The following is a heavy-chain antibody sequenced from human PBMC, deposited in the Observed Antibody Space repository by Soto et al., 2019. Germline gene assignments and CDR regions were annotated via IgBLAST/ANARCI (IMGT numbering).Heavy chain of an antibody. CDR2: FNPNSGGT. D-gene: IGHD3-16*01. J-gene: IGHJ5*02. V-gene: IGHV1-2*02. CDR3: ARDVPGEFWFDP. Sequence: QVQLVQSGAEVKKPGASVKVSCKASGYTLNAYYMHWVRQAPGQGLEWMGWFNPNSGGTNYAQKFQGRVSMTGDTSINTANMELKGLRSDDTAVYYCARDVPGEFWFDPWGQGTLVTVSS. CDR1: GYTLNAYY.